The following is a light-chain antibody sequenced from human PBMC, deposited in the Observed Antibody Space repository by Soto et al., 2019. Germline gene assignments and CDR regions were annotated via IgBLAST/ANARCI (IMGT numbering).Light chain of an antibody. CDR3: QQRSNWPPG. J-gene: IGKJ5*01. Sequence: EIVLTQSPATLSLSPGERATLSCRASQSVSSYLAWYQQKPGQAPRLLIYDASNRATGIPARFSGSGSGTDFTLPISSLEPEDFAVYYCQQRSNWPPGFGQGTRLEI. CDR2: DAS. CDR1: QSVSSY. V-gene: IGKV3-11*01.